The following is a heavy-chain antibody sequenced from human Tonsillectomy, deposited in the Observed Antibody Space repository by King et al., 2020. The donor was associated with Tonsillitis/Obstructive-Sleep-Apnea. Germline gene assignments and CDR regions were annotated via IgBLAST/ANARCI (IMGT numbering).Heavy chain of an antibody. V-gene: IGHV4-34*01. CDR3: ASGSSGWYVRGYYYGMDV. D-gene: IGHD6-19*01. J-gene: IGHJ6*02. CDR2: INHSGST. Sequence: VQLQQWGAGLLKPSETLSLTCAVYGGSFSGYYWSWLRQPPGKGLEWIGEINHSGSTNYNPSLKSRVTISVDTSKNQFSLKLSSVTAADTAVYYCASGSSGWYVRGYYYGMDVWGQGTTVTVSS. CDR1: GGSFSGYY.